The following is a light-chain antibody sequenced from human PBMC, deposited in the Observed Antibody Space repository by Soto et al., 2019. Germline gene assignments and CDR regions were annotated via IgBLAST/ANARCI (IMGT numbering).Light chain of an antibody. Sequence: SVLTQPPSASGTPGQRVTISCSGSSSNIGINTVNWYQQFPGTAPKVLIYLNDQRPSGVPDRFSGSKSGTSASLAISGLQSEDEADYYCSVWDDSLNGVVFGGGTKVTVL. CDR1: SSNIGINT. J-gene: IGLJ3*02. CDR3: SVWDDSLNGVV. CDR2: LND. V-gene: IGLV1-44*01.